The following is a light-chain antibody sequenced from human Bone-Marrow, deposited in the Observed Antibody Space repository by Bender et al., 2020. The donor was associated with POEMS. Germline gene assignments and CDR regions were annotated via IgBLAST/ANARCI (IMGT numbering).Light chain of an antibody. J-gene: IGLJ2*01. CDR3: TSYAGSNTLV. Sequence: QSALTQPASVSGSPGQSITISCIGTSSDVGSYNLVTWYQHYPGKAPKLIIYDVNNRPSGVSDRFSGSKSGDTASLTISGLQAEDEADYYCTSYAGSNTLVFGGGTKLTVL. V-gene: IGLV2-23*02. CDR2: DVN. CDR1: SSDVGSYNL.